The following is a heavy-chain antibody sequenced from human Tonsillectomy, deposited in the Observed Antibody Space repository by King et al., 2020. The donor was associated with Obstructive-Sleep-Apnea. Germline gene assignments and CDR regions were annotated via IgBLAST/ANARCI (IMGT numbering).Heavy chain of an antibody. J-gene: IGHJ2*01. CDR3: SGFRIAAAAWDWYFDL. CDR1: GFTFSDYY. V-gene: IGHV3-11*01. D-gene: IGHD6-13*01. Sequence: VQLVESGGDLVKPGGSLRLSCAASGFTFSDYYMSWIRQAPGKGLEWVSYISSSGTTIYYADSVKGRFTISRDNAKNSLYLQMISLRAVDTAGYSCSGFRIAAAAWDWYFDLSGRGTLVTVSS. CDR2: ISSSGTTI.